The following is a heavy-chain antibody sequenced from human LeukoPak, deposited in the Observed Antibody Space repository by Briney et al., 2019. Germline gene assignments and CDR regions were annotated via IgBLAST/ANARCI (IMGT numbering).Heavy chain of an antibody. CDR2: IKTKTDGGTT. D-gene: IGHD1-1*01. CDR1: GFNLSNAW. Sequence: GGSLRLSCVVSGFNLSNAWMSWVRQAPGKGLEWVGRIKTKTDGGTTDYAAPVKGRFTISRDDSENTLYLQVNSLKTEDTAVYFCTTDERAAMGHWGQGTLVTVSS. J-gene: IGHJ4*02. CDR3: TTDERAAMGH. V-gene: IGHV3-15*01.